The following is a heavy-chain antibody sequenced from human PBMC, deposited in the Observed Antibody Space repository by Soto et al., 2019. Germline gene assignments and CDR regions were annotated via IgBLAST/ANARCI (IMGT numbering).Heavy chain of an antibody. V-gene: IGHV3-30*18. D-gene: IGHD3-22*01. J-gene: IGHJ4*02. CDR2: ISYDGSNK. CDR3: AKLYDSSGYPFDY. CDR1: GFTFSSYG. Sequence: TGGSLRLSCAASGFTFSSYGMHWVRQAPGKGLEWVAVISYDGSNKYYADSVKGRFTISRDNSKNTLYLQMNSLRAEDTAVYYCAKLYDSSGYPFDYWGQGTLVTVSS.